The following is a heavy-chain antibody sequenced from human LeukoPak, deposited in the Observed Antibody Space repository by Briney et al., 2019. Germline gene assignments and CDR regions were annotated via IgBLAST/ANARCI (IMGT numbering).Heavy chain of an antibody. J-gene: IGHJ4*02. CDR2: MNPNSGNT. CDR3: ARATYYDFWSGYYKGIDY. CDR1: GYTFTSYD. V-gene: IGHV1-8*01. D-gene: IGHD3-3*01. Sequence: ASVKVSCKASGYTFTSYDINWVRQATGQGLEWMGWMNPNSGNTGYAQKFQGRVTMTRNTSISTAYMELSSLRSEDTAVYYCARATYYDFWSGYYKGIDYWGQGTLVTVSS.